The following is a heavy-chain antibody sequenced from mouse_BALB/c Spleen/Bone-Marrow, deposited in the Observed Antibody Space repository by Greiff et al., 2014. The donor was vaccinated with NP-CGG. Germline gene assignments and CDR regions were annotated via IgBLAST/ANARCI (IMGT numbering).Heavy chain of an antibody. CDR3: AKPEDGYAMDY. CDR2: IWGDGST. J-gene: IGHJ4*01. D-gene: IGHD2-3*01. CDR1: GFSLTSNG. V-gene: IGHV2-3*01. Sequence: VQLVESGPGLVAPSQGLSITCTVSGFSLTSNGVSWIRQPPGKGLEWLGVIWGDGSTKYHSALISRLSFTKDNSKSRVFLKLNSLHTDDTATYYCAKPEDGYAMDYWGQGTSVTVSS.